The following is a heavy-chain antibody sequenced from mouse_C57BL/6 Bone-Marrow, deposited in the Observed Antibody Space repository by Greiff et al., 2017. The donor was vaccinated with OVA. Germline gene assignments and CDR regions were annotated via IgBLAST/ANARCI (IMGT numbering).Heavy chain of an antibody. CDR3: ARDGYYSFAY. D-gene: IGHD2-3*01. CDR1: GYTFTSYW. V-gene: IGHV1-55*01. CDR2: IYPGSGST. Sequence: VQLQQPGAELVKPGASVKMSCKASGYTFTSYWITWVKQRPGQGLEWIGDIYPGSGSTNYNEKFKGKATLTADKSSSTAYMQLSSLTSEDSAVYFCARDGYYSFAYWGQGTLVTVSA. J-gene: IGHJ3*01.